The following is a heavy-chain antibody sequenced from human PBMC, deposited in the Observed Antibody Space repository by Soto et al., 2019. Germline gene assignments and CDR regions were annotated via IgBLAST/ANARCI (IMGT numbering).Heavy chain of an antibody. V-gene: IGHV3-30*18. CDR2: TSYDGSNK. Sequence: QVQLVESGGGVVQPGRSLRLSCAASGFSFSTYGMHWVRQAPGKGLEWVAGTSYDGSNKFHSDSVKGRFTISRDNSKNTLYLQMNSLGAEDTAVYYCAKPGSGEYCRAGSCLSDWGQGALVTVSS. D-gene: IGHD2-15*01. J-gene: IGHJ4*02. CDR1: GFSFSTYG. CDR3: AKPGSGEYCRAGSCLSD.